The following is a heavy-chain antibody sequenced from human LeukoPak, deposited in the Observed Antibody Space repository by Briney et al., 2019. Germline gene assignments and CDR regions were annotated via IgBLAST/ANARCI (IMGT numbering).Heavy chain of an antibody. CDR2: INHSGST. Sequence: SSETLSLTCAVYGGSFSGYYWSWIRQPPGKGLEWIGEINHSGSTNYNPSLKSRVTISVDTSKNQFSLKLSSVTAADTAVYYCASQGSSSNWFDPGGQGTLVTVSS. CDR3: ASQGSSSNWFDP. J-gene: IGHJ5*02. V-gene: IGHV4-34*01. CDR1: GGSFSGYY.